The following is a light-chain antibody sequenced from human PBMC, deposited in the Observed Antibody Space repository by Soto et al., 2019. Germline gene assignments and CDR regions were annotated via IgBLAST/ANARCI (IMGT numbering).Light chain of an antibody. V-gene: IGKV3-11*01. Sequence: EIVLTQSPATLSLSPGERATLSCRASQSISSSLAWYQQKPGQAPRLLIYDASTRATGFPARFSGSGSGTDFTLTIGRLEPEDFGVYYCQQRSEWPRTFGQGTKVEI. J-gene: IGKJ1*01. CDR3: QQRSEWPRT. CDR1: QSISSS. CDR2: DAS.